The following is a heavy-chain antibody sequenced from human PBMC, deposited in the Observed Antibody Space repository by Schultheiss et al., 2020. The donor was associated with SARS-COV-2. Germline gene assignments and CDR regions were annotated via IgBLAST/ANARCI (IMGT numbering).Heavy chain of an antibody. D-gene: IGHD1-26*01. J-gene: IGHJ4*02. V-gene: IGHV4-59*08. CDR1: GGSISSYY. CDR2: IYYSGST. CDR3: ARPESGSYLY. Sequence: SQTLSLTCTVSGGSISSYYWSWIRQPPGKGLEWIGYIYYSGSTNYNPSLKSRVTISVDTSKNQFSLKLSSVTAADTAVYYCARPESGSYLYWGQGTLVTVSS.